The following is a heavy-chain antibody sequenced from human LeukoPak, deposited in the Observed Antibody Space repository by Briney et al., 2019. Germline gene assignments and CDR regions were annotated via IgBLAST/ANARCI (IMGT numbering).Heavy chain of an antibody. Sequence: SETLSLTCTVSGDSIRSSSYYWGWIRQPPGKGLEWIGSIYYSGGTYYNPSLKSRVTISVDTSKNQFSLKLSSVTAADTAVYYCARDGGYCSSTSSFRCNWFDPWGQGTLVTVSS. CDR3: ARDGGYCSSTSSFRCNWFDP. CDR1: GDSIRSSSYY. D-gene: IGHD2-2*01. J-gene: IGHJ5*02. V-gene: IGHV4-39*07. CDR2: IYYSGGT.